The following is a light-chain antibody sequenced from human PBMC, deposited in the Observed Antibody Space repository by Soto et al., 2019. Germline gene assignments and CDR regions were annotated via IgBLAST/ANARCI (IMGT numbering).Light chain of an antibody. V-gene: IGKV1-12*01. J-gene: IGKJ2*01. CDR1: QGISNW. Sequence: DSQMTQSPSSVSASVGDRVTITCRASQGISNWLAWYQQKPGKAPNLLIFAASSLQSGVPSRFSGSGSGTDFTLTISDLQPEDFSPYYCQQANSFPPTFGQGTKLEIK. CDR3: QQANSFPPT. CDR2: AAS.